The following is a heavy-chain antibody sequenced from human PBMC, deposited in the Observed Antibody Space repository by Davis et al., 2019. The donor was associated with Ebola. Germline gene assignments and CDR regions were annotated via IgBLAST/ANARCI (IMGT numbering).Heavy chain of an antibody. J-gene: IGHJ4*02. Sequence: GESLKISCAASGFTFSSYAMHWVRQAPGKGLEWVAVISYDGSNKYYADSVKGRFTISRDNSKNTLYLQMNSLRAEDTAVYYCARGTYSHPSSDFDYWGQGTLVTVSS. CDR3: ARGTYSHPSSDFDY. CDR1: GFTFSSYA. CDR2: ISYDGSNK. V-gene: IGHV3-30-3*01. D-gene: IGHD4-11*01.